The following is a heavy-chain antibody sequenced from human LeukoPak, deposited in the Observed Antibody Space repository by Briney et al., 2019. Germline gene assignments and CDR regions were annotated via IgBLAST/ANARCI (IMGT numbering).Heavy chain of an antibody. CDR2: ISWDGGST. CDR1: GFTFDDYT. CDR3: AGGGGWY. Sequence: SGGSLRLSCAASGFTFDDYTMHWVRQAPGKGLEWVSLISWDGGSTYYADSVKGRFTISRDNAKNSLYLQMNSLRAEDTALYYCAGGGGWYWGQGTLVTVSS. J-gene: IGHJ4*02. D-gene: IGHD1-26*01. V-gene: IGHV3-43*01.